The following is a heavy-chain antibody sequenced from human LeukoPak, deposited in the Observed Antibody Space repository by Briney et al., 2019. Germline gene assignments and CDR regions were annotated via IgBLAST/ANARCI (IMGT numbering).Heavy chain of an antibody. CDR3: ARGGRRDGYNFRY. D-gene: IGHD5-24*01. CDR1: GGSISSYY. J-gene: IGHJ4*02. CDR2: IYYSGST. Sequence: PSETLSLTCTVSGGSISSYYWSWIRQPPGKGLEWIGYIYYSGSTNYNPSLESRVTISVDTSKNQFSLKLSSVTAADTAVYYCARGGRRDGYNFRYWGQGTLVTVSS. V-gene: IGHV4-59*01.